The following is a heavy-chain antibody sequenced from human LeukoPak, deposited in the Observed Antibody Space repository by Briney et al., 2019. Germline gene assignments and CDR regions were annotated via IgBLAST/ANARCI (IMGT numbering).Heavy chain of an antibody. V-gene: IGHV3-7*01. CDR2: IKQDGSEK. Sequence: PGGSLRLSCVASGFTFGNYWMSWVRQAPRRGLEWVANIKQDGSEKYYVDSVKGRFTISRDNAKNSLYLQMNSLRAEDTAVYYCARAIGSGTEDYWGQGSLVTVSS. J-gene: IGHJ4*02. CDR1: GFTFGNYW. CDR3: ARAIGSGTEDY. D-gene: IGHD6-13*01.